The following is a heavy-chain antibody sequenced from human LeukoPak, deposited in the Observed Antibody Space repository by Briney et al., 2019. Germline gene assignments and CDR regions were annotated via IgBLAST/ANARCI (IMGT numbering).Heavy chain of an antibody. Sequence: GASVKVSCKVSGYTLTELSIHWVRQAPGKGLEWTGGFDPEDGETIYAQKFQGRVTMTEDTSTDTAYMELSSLRSEDTAVYYCVTLGWFGEAYGMDVWGQGTTVTVSS. CDR3: VTLGWFGEAYGMDV. D-gene: IGHD3-10*01. V-gene: IGHV1-24*01. CDR2: FDPEDGET. CDR1: GYTLTELS. J-gene: IGHJ6*02.